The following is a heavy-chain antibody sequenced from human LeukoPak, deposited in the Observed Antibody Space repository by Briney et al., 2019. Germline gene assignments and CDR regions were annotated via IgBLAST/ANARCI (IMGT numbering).Heavy chain of an antibody. CDR2: LPYHGNNK. J-gene: IGHJ5*02. CDR3: ARARPYGGYGGDWFDP. CDR1: GFLFSSYA. D-gene: IGHD4-17*01. V-gene: IGHV3-30-3*01. Sequence: GGTLRLFCAASGFLFSSYAMHWVPQARGKGLEEGAVLPYHGNNKYYADSAKGRFTISRRNAKNTLYLQMNGLRAEETAVYYCARARPYGGYGGDWFDPWGQGTLVTVSS.